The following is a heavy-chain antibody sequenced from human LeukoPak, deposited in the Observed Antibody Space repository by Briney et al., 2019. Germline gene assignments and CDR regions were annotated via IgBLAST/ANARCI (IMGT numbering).Heavy chain of an antibody. CDR3: ARLRWTCSDGACYTGFEY. Sequence: GGSLRLSCAASGFTFSTYWMTWVRRAPGKGLEWVANINQDGSVMYYVGSVRGRFTVSRDNDKNSVLLQMNSLRAEDTAVYYCARLRWTCSDGACYTGFEYWGQGSLVTVSS. CDR1: GFTFSTYW. CDR2: INQDGSVM. D-gene: IGHD2-8*01. J-gene: IGHJ4*02. V-gene: IGHV3-7*01.